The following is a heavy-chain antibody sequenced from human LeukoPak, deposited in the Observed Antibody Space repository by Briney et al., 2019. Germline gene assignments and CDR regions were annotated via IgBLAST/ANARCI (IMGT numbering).Heavy chain of an antibody. V-gene: IGHV3-74*01. Sequence: GGSLRLSCAASGFTFSAHWMHWVRQVPGKGLVWVSRIKTDGSWTNDADSVKGRFTISRDNAENTLYLQMNSLRVEDTAVYYCVRGVGGSSYLDYWGQGALVTVSS. CDR3: VRGVGGSSYLDY. J-gene: IGHJ4*02. D-gene: IGHD3-16*01. CDR1: GFTFSAHW. CDR2: IKTDGSWT.